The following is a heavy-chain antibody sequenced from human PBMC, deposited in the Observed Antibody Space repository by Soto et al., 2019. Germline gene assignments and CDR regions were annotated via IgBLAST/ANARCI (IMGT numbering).Heavy chain of an antibody. CDR3: ARGRGWLHDY. Sequence: EVQLVESGGGLAQPGGSLRLSCAASGFSLSDYWMNWVRQAPGKGLEWVAIIKQDGSDRYYVDSVKGRFTISRDNAKNSLYLQMSSLRVEDTALYYCARGRGWLHDYWGQGTLVTVSS. V-gene: IGHV3-7*01. CDR1: GFSLSDYW. CDR2: IKQDGSDR. D-gene: IGHD6-19*01. J-gene: IGHJ4*02.